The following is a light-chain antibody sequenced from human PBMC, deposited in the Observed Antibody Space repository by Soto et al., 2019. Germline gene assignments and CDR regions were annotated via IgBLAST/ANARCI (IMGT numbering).Light chain of an antibody. Sequence: EIVMTQSPATLPVSPGERATLSCRASQSVSSNLAWYQQKPGQAPRLLIYGASTRATGIPARFSGSASGTEFTLTISSLQSEDFAVYYCQQYIKWPLTFGGGTKVDIK. J-gene: IGKJ4*01. CDR1: QSVSSN. V-gene: IGKV3-15*01. CDR2: GAS. CDR3: QQYIKWPLT.